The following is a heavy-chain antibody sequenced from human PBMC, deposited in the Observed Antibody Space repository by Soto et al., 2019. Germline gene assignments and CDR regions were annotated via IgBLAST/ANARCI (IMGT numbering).Heavy chain of an antibody. CDR3: AKTSSASGRDCPGH. Sequence: EVQVLESGGGLARPGGSVTLSCATSGFTFSSYGMTWFRQAPGKGLEWVSAISASGDSTFYADSLGGRFTISRDNSKNTVYLQMKSLRAGDTATYYCAKTSSASGRDCPGHWGQGTQVTVSS. J-gene: IGHJ4*02. V-gene: IGHV3-23*01. CDR1: GFTFSSYG. D-gene: IGHD2-21*02. CDR2: ISASGDST.